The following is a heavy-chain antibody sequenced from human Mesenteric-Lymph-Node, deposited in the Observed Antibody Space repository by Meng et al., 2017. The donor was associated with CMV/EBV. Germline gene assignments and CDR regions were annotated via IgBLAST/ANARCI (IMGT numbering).Heavy chain of an antibody. D-gene: IGHD3-10*01. Sequence: GGSLRLSCAASGFTFDDYAMHWVRQAPGKGLEWVSGISWNSGSIGYADSVKGRFTISRDNAKNSLYLQMNSLRAEDTALYYCAKGFGESISGRIGWFDYWGQGTLVTVSS. V-gene: IGHV3-9*01. CDR1: GFTFDDYA. J-gene: IGHJ4*02. CDR3: AKGFGESISGRIGWFDY. CDR2: ISWNSGSI.